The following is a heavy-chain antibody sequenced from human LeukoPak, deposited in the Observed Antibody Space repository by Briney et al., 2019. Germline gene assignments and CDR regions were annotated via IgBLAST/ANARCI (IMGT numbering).Heavy chain of an antibody. CDR1: GFSLTTGGVG. D-gene: IGHD6-13*01. CDR2: IYWDDDK. Sequence: SGPTLVKPTQTLTLTCTFSGFSLTTGGVGVGWIRQPPGKALEWLAVIYWDDDKRYSPSLKCRLTISKDTSKNQVVLTMTNMDPVDTATYYCAHRPPGAAGVEWSFDYWGQGTLVTVSS. J-gene: IGHJ4*02. CDR3: AHRPPGAAGVEWSFDY. V-gene: IGHV2-5*02.